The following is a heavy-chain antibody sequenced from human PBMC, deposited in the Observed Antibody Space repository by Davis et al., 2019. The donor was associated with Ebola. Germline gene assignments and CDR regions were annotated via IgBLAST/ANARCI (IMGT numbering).Heavy chain of an antibody. J-gene: IGHJ6*02. Sequence: SVTVSCKASGGTFSSYAISWVRQAPGQGLERLGGIIPIFGTANYAQKFQDRVTITADESTSTAYMELSSLRSDDTAVYYCARVDNIVVGFDAIRHYYFYGMDVWGQGTTVTVSS. CDR3: ARVDNIVVGFDAIRHYYFYGMDV. CDR2: IIPIFGTA. D-gene: IGHD2-15*01. V-gene: IGHV1-69*13. CDR1: GGTFSSYA.